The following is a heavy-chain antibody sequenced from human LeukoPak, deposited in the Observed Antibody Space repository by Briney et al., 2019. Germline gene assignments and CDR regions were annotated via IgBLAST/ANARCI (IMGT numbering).Heavy chain of an antibody. J-gene: IGHJ5*02. D-gene: IGHD2-2*01. CDR2: IYYSGST. V-gene: IGHV4-31*03. CDR1: GGSISSGGYY. CDR3: ARGDIVVVPARPPNCFDP. Sequence: SETLSLTCTVSGGSISSGGYYWSWIRQHPGKGLEWIGYIYYSGSTYYNPSLKSRVTISVDTSTNQFSLTMSSVTAADTAVYYCARGDIVVVPARPPNCFDPWGQGTLVTVSS.